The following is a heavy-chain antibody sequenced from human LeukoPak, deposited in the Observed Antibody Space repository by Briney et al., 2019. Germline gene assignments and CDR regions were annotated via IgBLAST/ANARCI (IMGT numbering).Heavy chain of an antibody. J-gene: IGHJ4*02. CDR3: ARGYSGSYPD. Sequence: PGGCLRLSCAASGFTFSSYSMNWVRQAPGKGLEWVSSISSSSGYTYYADSVKGRFTISRDNAKNSLYLQMNSLRAEDTAVYYCARGYSGSYPDWGQGTLVTVSS. CDR2: ISSSSGYT. CDR1: GFTFSSYS. V-gene: IGHV3-21*01. D-gene: IGHD1-26*01.